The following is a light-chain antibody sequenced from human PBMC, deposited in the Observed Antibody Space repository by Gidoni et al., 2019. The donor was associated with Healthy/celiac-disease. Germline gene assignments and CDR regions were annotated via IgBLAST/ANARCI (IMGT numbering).Light chain of an antibody. CDR2: GNS. J-gene: IGLJ1*01. Sequence: QSVLTQPPSVSGAPGQGVTISCTGSSSNIGAGYDVHWYQQLPGTAPKLLIYGNSSRPSGVPDRFSGSKSGTSASLAITGLQAEDEADYYCQSYDSSLSVVFGTGTKVTVL. V-gene: IGLV1-40*01. CDR3: QSYDSSLSVV. CDR1: SSNIGAGYD.